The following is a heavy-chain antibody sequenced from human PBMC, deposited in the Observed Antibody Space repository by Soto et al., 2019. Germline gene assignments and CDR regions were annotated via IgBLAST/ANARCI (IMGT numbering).Heavy chain of an antibody. D-gene: IGHD2-2*01. Sequence: PSQTLSLTCAISGDSVSSNSAAWNWIRQSPSRGLEWLGRTYYRSKWYNDYAVSVKSRITINPDTSKNQFSLQLNSVTPEDTAVYYCARLSSTSCYHPAQCGYSYDPDYYYYGMDVWGQGTTVTVSS. CDR2: TYYRSKWYN. CDR3: ARLSSTSCYHPAQCGYSYDPDYYYYGMDV. CDR1: GDSVSSNSAA. V-gene: IGHV6-1*01. J-gene: IGHJ6*02.